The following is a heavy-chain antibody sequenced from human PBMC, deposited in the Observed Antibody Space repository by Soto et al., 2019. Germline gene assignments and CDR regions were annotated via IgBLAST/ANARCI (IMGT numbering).Heavy chain of an antibody. Sequence: SETLSLTSSVSGYLISSGYYWGWVRQTPGKGLEWLGSIDYSGITYYSPSLKSRVTTSVDLSKNQFSLKLGSVTAADTAVYFCARDLSSGYDSYYFGYWGPGTLVTVS. CDR1: GYLISSGYY. CDR2: IDYSGIT. D-gene: IGHD3-22*01. V-gene: IGHV4-38-2*02. CDR3: ARDLSSGYDSYYFGY. J-gene: IGHJ4*02.